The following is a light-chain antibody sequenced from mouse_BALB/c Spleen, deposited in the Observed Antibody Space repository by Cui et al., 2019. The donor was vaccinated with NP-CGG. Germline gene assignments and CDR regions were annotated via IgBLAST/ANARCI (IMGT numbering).Light chain of an antibody. CDR1: QSLFDSDGKTY. CDR2: LVS. V-gene: IGKV1-135*01. CDR3: WQGTHFPT. J-gene: IGKJ2*01. Sequence: DVVLTQTLLTLSVIIGQPASISRKSSQSLFDSDGKTYLIWLLQRPGQSPKRLIYLVSKLDSGVPGRFTGSGSGTDFILKISRVEAEDLGVYYCWQGTHFPTFGGGTKLEIK.